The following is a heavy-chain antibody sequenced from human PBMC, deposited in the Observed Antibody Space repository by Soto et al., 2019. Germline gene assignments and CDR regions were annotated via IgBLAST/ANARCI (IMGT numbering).Heavy chain of an antibody. CDR3: ATRYYYDSSGYYCD. CDR1: GGTFTHYA. Sequence: SVKVSCKASGGTFTHYALFWVRQAPGQGLEWMTEVVPFFGTTNYAQKFQGRVTVTADGSTSTAYMELSSLRSEDTAVYYCATRYYYDSSGYYCDWGQGTLVTVSS. V-gene: IGHV1-69*13. D-gene: IGHD3-22*01. CDR2: VVPFFGTT. J-gene: IGHJ4*02.